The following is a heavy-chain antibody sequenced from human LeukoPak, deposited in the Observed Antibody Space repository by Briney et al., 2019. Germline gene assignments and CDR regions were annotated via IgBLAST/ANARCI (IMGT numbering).Heavy chain of an antibody. Sequence: GGSLRLSCAASGFTFSSYEMNWVRQGPGKGLEWVAIIWHDGSDKYYADSVKGRFTISRDNSKNTLYLQMNSLRAEDTAVYYCGRVRGSAWYFDYWGQGTLVTVSS. CDR1: GFTFSSYE. CDR3: GRVRGSAWYFDY. J-gene: IGHJ4*02. D-gene: IGHD6-19*01. CDR2: IWHDGSDK. V-gene: IGHV3-33*08.